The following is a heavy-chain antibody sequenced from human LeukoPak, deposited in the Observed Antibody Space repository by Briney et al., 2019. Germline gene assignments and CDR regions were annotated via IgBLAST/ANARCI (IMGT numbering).Heavy chain of an antibody. J-gene: IGHJ6*02. Sequence: PGRSLRLSCAASGFTFSSYATHWVRQAPGKGLEWVAVISYDGSNKYYADSVKGRFTISRDNSKNTLYLQMNSLRAEDTAVYYCASRGGYCSGGSCYKRYGMDVWGQGTTVTVSS. CDR3: ASRGGYCSGGSCYKRYGMDV. D-gene: IGHD2-15*01. V-gene: IGHV3-30-3*01. CDR2: ISYDGSNK. CDR1: GFTFSSYA.